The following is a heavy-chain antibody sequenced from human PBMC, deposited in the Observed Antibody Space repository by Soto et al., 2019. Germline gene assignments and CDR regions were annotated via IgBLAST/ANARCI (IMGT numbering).Heavy chain of an antibody. CDR2: INHSGST. Sequence: PSETLSLTCAVYGGSFSGYYWSWSRQPPGKGLEWIGEINHSGSTNYNPSLKSRVTISVDTSKNQFSLRLSSVTAADTAVYYCARGRYVLRFLEWRRGSFDYWGQGTLVTVSS. J-gene: IGHJ4*02. D-gene: IGHD3-3*01. CDR3: ARGRYVLRFLEWRRGSFDY. CDR1: GGSFSGYY. V-gene: IGHV4-34*01.